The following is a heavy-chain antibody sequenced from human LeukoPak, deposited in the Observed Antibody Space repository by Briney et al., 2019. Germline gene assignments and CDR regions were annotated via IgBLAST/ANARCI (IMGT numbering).Heavy chain of an antibody. J-gene: IGHJ4*02. D-gene: IGHD3-22*01. CDR3: ACYYDSSGYYDY. CDR2: VSTDGSNQ. CDR1: GFTFRSFA. V-gene: IGHV3-30-3*01. Sequence: GRSLRLSCAASGFTFRSFAMHWVRQAPGKGLEWVAVVSTDGSNQFYADSVKGRFTISRDNSKNTLYLQMNSLKTEDTAVYYCACYYDSSGYYDYWGQGTLVTVSS.